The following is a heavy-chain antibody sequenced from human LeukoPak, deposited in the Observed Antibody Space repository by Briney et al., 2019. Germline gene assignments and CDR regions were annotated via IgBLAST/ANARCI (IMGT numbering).Heavy chain of an antibody. J-gene: IGHJ4*02. CDR1: GYTFTSYF. CDR2: INPSGGST. D-gene: IGHD4-23*01. Sequence: ASVKVSCKASGYTFTSYFIHWVRQAPGQGLEWMGIINPSGGSTNYAQKFQGRVTMTRDTSTSTVYTELSSLRSEDTAVYYCATAKFGGNSYFDYWGQGTLVTVSS. V-gene: IGHV1-46*01. CDR3: ATAKFGGNSYFDY.